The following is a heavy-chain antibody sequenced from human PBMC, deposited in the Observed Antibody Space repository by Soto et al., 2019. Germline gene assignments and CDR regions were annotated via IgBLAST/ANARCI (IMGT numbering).Heavy chain of an antibody. D-gene: IGHD5-12*01. CDR3: ARLVDSGYDSYFDY. Sequence: SETLSLTCTVSGGSISSSSYYWGWIRQPPGKGLEWIGSIYYSGSTYYNPSLKSRVTISVDTSKNQFSLKLSSVTAADTAVYYCARLVDSGYDSYFDYWGQGTLVTVSS. CDR2: IYYSGST. V-gene: IGHV4-39*01. J-gene: IGHJ4*02. CDR1: GGSISSSSYY.